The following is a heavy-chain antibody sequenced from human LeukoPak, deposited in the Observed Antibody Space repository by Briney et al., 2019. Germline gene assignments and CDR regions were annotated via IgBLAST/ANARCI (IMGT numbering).Heavy chain of an antibody. CDR2: IYPADSDT. CDR3: ARHASSTWLFDS. J-gene: IGHJ4*02. V-gene: IGHV5-51*01. Sequence: GESLKISCKGSGYSFTSYWIGWVRQMPGKGLEWMGIIYPADSDTKYSPSFQGQVTISADKSIDTAYLQWSSLKASGTAMYYCARHASSTWLFDSWGQGTLVTVSS. D-gene: IGHD6-13*01. CDR1: GYSFTSYW.